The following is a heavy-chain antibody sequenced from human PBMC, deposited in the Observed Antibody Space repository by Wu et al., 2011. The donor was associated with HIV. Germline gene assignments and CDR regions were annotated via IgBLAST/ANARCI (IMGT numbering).Heavy chain of an antibody. V-gene: IGHV1-69*18. D-gene: IGHD3-22*01. CDR3: ARDHFDSSGCRAFDV. CDR1: GGTLNNYA. Sequence: QVQLVQSGTEVKKPGSSVKVSCKASGGTLNNYATSWVRQAPGQGLEWMGRIIPVFGITKYTQEFEGRVSITADESTNTAYMELRSLRSEDTALYFCARDHFDSSGCRAFDVWGQGTMVSVSS. J-gene: IGHJ3*01. CDR2: IIPVFGIT.